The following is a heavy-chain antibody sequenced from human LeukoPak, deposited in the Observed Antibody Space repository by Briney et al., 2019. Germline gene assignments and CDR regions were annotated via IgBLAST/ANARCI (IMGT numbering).Heavy chain of an antibody. CDR2: ISAYNGNT. J-gene: IGHJ4*02. CDR1: GYTFTSYG. Sequence: GASVKVSCKASGYTFTSYGISWVRQAPGQGLEWMGWISAYNGNTNYAQKLQGRVTMTTDTSTSTAYMELRSLRSDDTAVYYCARVVETPGTPLPLLLGNWGQGTLVTVSS. CDR3: ARVVETPGTPLPLLLGN. D-gene: IGHD2-2*01. V-gene: IGHV1-18*01.